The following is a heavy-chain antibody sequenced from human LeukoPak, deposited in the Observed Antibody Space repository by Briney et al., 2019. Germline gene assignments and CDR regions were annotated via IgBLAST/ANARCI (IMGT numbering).Heavy chain of an antibody. CDR1: GFTFSSYG. J-gene: IGHJ5*02. CDR3: AKSRYCSSASCYGWNWFDP. Sequence: GGSLRLSCAASGFTFSSYGMHWVRQAPGKGLEWVALIWYDGSNKYYTDSVKGRFTISRDNSKNTLYLQMNSLRAEDTAVYYCAKSRYCSSASCYGWNWFDPWGQGTLVTVSS. V-gene: IGHV3-33*06. CDR2: IWYDGSNK. D-gene: IGHD2-2*01.